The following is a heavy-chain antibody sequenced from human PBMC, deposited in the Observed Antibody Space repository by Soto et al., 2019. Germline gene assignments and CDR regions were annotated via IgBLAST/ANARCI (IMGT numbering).Heavy chain of an antibody. V-gene: IGHV4-59*01. CDR1: GGSISSYH. CDR2: IYYTGST. D-gene: IGHD6-19*01. Sequence: SETLSLTCTVSGGSISSYHWSWIRQPPGKGLEWIGYIYYTGSTTYNPSLKSRVTISIDTSKNQFSLKLSSVTAADTAVYYCARDNGIVVAAADYWGQGTLVTVS. CDR3: ARDNGIVVAAADY. J-gene: IGHJ4*02.